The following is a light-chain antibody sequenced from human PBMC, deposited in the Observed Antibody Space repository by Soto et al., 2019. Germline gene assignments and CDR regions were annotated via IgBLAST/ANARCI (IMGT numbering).Light chain of an antibody. CDR3: QQCSSYYT. J-gene: IGKJ2*01. CDR2: KAS. Sequence: QSPSTLSASVXXRVTFTXXXXXXXNTYLAWYNKRPRKAPKLLIYKASTLKSGVPSRFSGSGSGTEFTLTISSLQPDDFATYSCQQCSSYYTFGQGTKLEIK. V-gene: IGKV1-5*03. CDR1: XXXNTY.